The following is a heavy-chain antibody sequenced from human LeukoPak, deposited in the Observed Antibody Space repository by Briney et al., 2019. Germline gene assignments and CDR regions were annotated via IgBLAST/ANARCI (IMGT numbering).Heavy chain of an antibody. J-gene: IGHJ1*01. CDR2: IIPIFGTA. V-gene: IGHV1-69*13. CDR1: GGTCSSYA. CDR3: AAGGSYHGYFQH. Sequence: SGKVSCKASGGTCSSYAISWVRQASGQWLEWMGGIIPIFGTANYAQKFQGRVTITADESTSTAYMELSSLRSEDTAVYYCAAGGSYHGYFQHWGQGTLVTVSS. D-gene: IGHD1-26*01.